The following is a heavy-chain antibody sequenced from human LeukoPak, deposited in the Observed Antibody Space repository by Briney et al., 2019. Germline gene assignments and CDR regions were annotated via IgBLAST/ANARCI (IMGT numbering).Heavy chain of an antibody. CDR2: IYYSGST. Sequence: SETLSLTCTVSGGSITNYYWSWIRQPPGKGLEWIGYIYYSGSTNYNPSLKSRVTISVDTSKNQFSLKLSSVTAADTAVYYCARDKRYSSGWYYFDYWGQGTLVTVSS. CDR1: GGSITNYY. CDR3: ARDKRYSSGWYYFDY. J-gene: IGHJ4*02. V-gene: IGHV4-59*01. D-gene: IGHD6-19*01.